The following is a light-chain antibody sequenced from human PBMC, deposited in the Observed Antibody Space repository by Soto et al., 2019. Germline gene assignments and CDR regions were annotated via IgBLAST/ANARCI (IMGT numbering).Light chain of an antibody. Sequence: AIQMTQSPSSLSASVGDRVTITCRASQGIRDDLAWYQQRPGKAPKLLIYAASNLQSGVPSRFSGSGSGTDFTLLISSLQPEDFATYYFLQDYDYPYTFGQGTKLEIK. CDR2: AAS. J-gene: IGKJ2*01. CDR1: QGIRDD. CDR3: LQDYDYPYT. V-gene: IGKV1-6*01.